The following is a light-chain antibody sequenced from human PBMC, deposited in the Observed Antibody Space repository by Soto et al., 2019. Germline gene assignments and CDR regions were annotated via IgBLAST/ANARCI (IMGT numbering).Light chain of an antibody. Sequence: EMVMTQSPATLSVSPGERATLSCSASESVSSYLAWYQQKPGQDPRLLIYDASNRATGIPARFSGSGSGTDFTLTISSLEPEDFAVYYCQQRSNWPPITFGQGTRLENK. CDR3: QQRSNWPPIT. V-gene: IGKV3-11*01. J-gene: IGKJ5*01. CDR2: DAS. CDR1: ESVSSY.